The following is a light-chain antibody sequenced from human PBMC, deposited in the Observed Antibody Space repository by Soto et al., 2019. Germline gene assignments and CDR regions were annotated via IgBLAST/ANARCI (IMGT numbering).Light chain of an antibody. Sequence: EIVMTQSPATLSVSPGERVTLSCRASQSVNSNLAWYQQNPGQAPRLLIYGASTRATGIPARFSGNGSGTEFTLTISSLQSEDFGVYYCQQSNDWPLSFGGGTKVDIK. J-gene: IGKJ4*01. CDR3: QQSNDWPLS. CDR1: QSVNSN. CDR2: GAS. V-gene: IGKV3-15*01.